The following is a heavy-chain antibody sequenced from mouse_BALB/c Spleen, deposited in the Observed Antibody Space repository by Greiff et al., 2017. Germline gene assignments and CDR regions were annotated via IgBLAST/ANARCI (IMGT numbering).Heavy chain of an antibody. CDR3: ARHLDPYYFDY. J-gene: IGHJ2*01. CDR1: GFTFSSYT. Sequence: EVQGVESGGGLVQPGGSLKLSCAASGFTFSSYTMSWVRQTPEKRLEWVAYICNGGGSTYYPDTVKGRFTISRDNATNTLYLQMSSLKSEDTAMYYCARHLDPYYFDYWGQGTTLTVSS. CDR2: ICNGGGST. V-gene: IGHV5-12-2*01.